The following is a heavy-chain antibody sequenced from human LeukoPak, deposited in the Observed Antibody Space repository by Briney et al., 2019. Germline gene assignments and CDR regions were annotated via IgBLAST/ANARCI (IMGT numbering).Heavy chain of an antibody. CDR2: IYHSGST. V-gene: IGHV4-4*02. J-gene: IGHJ5*02. CDR1: GDSIISSNW. Sequence: SGTLSLTCAVSGDSIISSNWWSWVRQPPGKGLEWIGQIYHSGSTNYNPSLKSRVTVSLDKSKNQFSLELTSVTAADTAVYYCARSFRYSGYDYYFDPWGQGTLVTVSS. CDR3: ARSFRYSGYDYYFDP. D-gene: IGHD5-12*01.